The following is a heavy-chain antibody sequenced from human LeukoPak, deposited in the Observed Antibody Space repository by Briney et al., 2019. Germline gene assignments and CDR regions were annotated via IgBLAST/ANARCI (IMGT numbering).Heavy chain of an antibody. D-gene: IGHD3-9*01. CDR2: ISYGGSNK. CDR1: GFAFSSYV. CDR3: ASEPIPQLSPYYDILTDYPNPLDH. V-gene: IGHV3-30*04. J-gene: IGHJ1*01. Sequence: GGSLRLSCAASGFAFSSYVMHWGRQAPGQGLEWVAVISYGGSNKYYADAVKGRFTLSRDNFKTTLYLQMNSLSAEDTAVYYCASEPIPQLSPYYDILTDYPNPLDHRGQATLVTVSS.